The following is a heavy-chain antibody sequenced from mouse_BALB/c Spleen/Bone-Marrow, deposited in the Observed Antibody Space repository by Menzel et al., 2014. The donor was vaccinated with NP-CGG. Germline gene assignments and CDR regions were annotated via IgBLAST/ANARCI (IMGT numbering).Heavy chain of an antibody. J-gene: IGHJ4*01. CDR1: GFSLTSYG. CDR3: ARYGYFYAMDY. V-gene: IGHV2-9*02. CDR2: IWAGGST. D-gene: IGHD2-2*01. Sequence: VQLVESGPGLVAPSQSLSITCTVSGFSLTSYGVHWVRQPPGKGLEWLGVIWAGGSTNYNSALMSRLSISKGNSKSQVFLKMNRLQTDDTAMYYCARYGYFYAMDYWGQGTSVTVSS.